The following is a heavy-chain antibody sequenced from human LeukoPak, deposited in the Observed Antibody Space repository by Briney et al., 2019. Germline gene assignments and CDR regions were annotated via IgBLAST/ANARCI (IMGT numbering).Heavy chain of an antibody. CDR1: GFIFSGYE. CDR2: IRYDGSNK. CDR3: AKGGGYEAQYYYYYLDV. Sequence: PGGSLRLSCAASGFIFSGYEMNWVRQAPGKGLEWVAFIRYDGSNKYYADSVKGRFTVSRDNSKNTLYLQMKSLRAEDTAVYYCAKGGGYEAQYYYYYLDVWGKGTTVTISS. J-gene: IGHJ6*03. V-gene: IGHV3-30*02. D-gene: IGHD5-12*01.